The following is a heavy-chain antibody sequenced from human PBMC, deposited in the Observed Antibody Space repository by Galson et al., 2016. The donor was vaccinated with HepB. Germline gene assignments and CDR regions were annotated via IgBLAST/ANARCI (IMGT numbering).Heavy chain of an antibody. CDR1: GFSLSTSGVG. D-gene: IGHD3-22*01. J-gene: IGHJ5*02. CDR3: ATSGNYYYDSSGYYPNWFDP. V-gene: IGHV4-39*01. CDR2: IYYSGST. Sequence: LVKPTQTLTLTCTFSGFSLSTSGVGVGWIRQPPGKGLEWIGSIYYSGSTYYNPSLKSRVTISVDTSKNQFSLKLSSVTAADTAVYYCATSGNYYYDSSGYYPNWFDPWGQGTLVTVSS.